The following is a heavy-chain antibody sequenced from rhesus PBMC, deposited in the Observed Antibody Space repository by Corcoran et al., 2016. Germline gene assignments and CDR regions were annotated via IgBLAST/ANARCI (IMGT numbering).Heavy chain of an antibody. V-gene: IGHV4-122*02. J-gene: IGHJ1*01. D-gene: IGHD1-44*02. CDR1: GDSISGGYYY. CDR2: ITYSGST. Sequence: QVQLQQWGEGLVKPSETLSLTCAVYGDSISGGYYYWSWIRPPPGKGREWIGYITYSGSTSYNPSLKSRVTISRDTSKNQFSLKLSSVTAADTAVYYCARDGREGATLEYFEFWGQGALVTVSS. CDR3: ARDGREGATLEYFEF.